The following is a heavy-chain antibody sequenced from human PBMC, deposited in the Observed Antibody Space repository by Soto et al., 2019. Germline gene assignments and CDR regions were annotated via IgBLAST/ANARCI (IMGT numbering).Heavy chain of an antibody. CDR1: GYTFTTSG. CDR3: AREGNDCSAGSCYFINYFDP. J-gene: IGHJ5*02. D-gene: IGHD2-15*01. CDR2: INPYNGNT. Sequence: GASVKVSCKASGYTFTTSGISWVRQAPGQGLEWMGWINPYNGNTNYAQQFQGRVTMTTDTSTTTAYMELRSLRADDTAVYYCAREGNDCSAGSCYFINYFDPWGQGSLVTVSS. V-gene: IGHV1-18*01.